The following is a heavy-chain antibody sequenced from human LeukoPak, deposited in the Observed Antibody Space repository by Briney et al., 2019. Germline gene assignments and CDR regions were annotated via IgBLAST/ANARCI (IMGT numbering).Heavy chain of an antibody. CDR1: GFTFSSYW. V-gene: IGHV3-7*01. Sequence: GGSLRLSCAASGFTFSSYWMSWVRQAPGKGLEWVAYMNQDGAKKSYVDSVKGRFTISRDNAKSSLSLQMNSLRAEDTAVYYCTRGTNNDYWGQGTLVIVSS. CDR3: TRGTNNDY. J-gene: IGHJ4*02. CDR2: MNQDGAKK.